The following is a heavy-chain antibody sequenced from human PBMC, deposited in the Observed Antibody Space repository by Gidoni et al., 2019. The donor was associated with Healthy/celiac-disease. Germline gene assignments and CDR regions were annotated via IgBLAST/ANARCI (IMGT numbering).Heavy chain of an antibody. Sequence: QVQLVESGDSVVQPGRSLRLSCAASGFTFRRYAMHWVRQAPGKGLGWVAVISYDGSNKYYADSVKGRFTISRDNSKNTLYLQMNSLRAEDTAVYYCAREPPYYYDSSGTFDYWGQGTLVTVSS. CDR3: AREPPYYYDSSGTFDY. V-gene: IGHV3-30*04. J-gene: IGHJ4*02. CDR2: ISYDGSNK. D-gene: IGHD3-22*01. CDR1: GFTFRRYA.